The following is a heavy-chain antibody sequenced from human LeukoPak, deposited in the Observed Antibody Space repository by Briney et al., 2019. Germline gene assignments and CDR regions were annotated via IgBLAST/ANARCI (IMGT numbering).Heavy chain of an antibody. Sequence: PGGSLRLSCAASGFTFSSYWMHWVRQAPGKGLVWVSRINSDGSTTNYADSVKGRFTFSRDNAKNTLYLQMHSLRAEDTAVYYCAKVEWRGNAFDIWGQGTMVTVSS. CDR3: AKVEWRGNAFDI. D-gene: IGHD3-3*01. CDR2: INSDGSTT. CDR1: GFTFSSYW. J-gene: IGHJ3*02. V-gene: IGHV3-74*01.